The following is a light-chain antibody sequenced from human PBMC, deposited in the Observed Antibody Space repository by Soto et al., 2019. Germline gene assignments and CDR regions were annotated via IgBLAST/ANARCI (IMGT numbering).Light chain of an antibody. CDR2: GAS. Sequence: DIQLTQSPSFLSASVGDRVTITCRASQGISNSLAWYQQKPGKAPNLLIFGASTLGSGVPSRFSSSGSGTKYHHTLSSLPSEDIETYYCQQLNTHWYTFGQGTKLEI. CDR1: QGISNS. J-gene: IGKJ2*01. CDR3: QQLNTHWYT. V-gene: IGKV1-9*01.